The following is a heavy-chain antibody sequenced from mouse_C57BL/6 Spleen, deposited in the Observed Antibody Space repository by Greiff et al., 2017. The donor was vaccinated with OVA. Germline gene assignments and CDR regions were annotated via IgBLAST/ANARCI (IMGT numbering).Heavy chain of an antibody. J-gene: IGHJ2*01. CDR1: GFTFSNYW. CDR3: TELGVYYFDY. Sequence: EVKLMESGGGLVQPGGSMKLSCVASGFTFSNYWMNWVRQSPEKGLEWVAQIRLKSDNYATHYAESVKGRFTISRDDSKSSVYLQMNNLRAEDTGIYYCTELGVYYFDYWGQGTTLTVSS. CDR2: IRLKSDNYAT. V-gene: IGHV6-3*01. D-gene: IGHD4-1*01.